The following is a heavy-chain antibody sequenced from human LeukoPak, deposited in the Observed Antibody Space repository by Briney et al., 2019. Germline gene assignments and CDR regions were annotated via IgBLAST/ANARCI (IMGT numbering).Heavy chain of an antibody. CDR3: AKDSGGILTGYLD. Sequence: PGGSLRLSCAASGFTFDDYAMHWVRQAPGKGLEWVSGISWNSGSIVYADSVKGRFTISRDNAKNSLYLQMNSLRAEDTALYYCAKDSGGILTGYLDWGQGTLVTVSS. V-gene: IGHV3-9*01. J-gene: IGHJ4*02. CDR1: GFTFDDYA. CDR2: ISWNSGSI. D-gene: IGHD3-9*01.